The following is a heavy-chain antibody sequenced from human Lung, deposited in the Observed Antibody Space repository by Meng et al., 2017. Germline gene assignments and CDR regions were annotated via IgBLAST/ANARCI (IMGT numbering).Heavy chain of an antibody. CDR2: FHSSGST. CDR3: VRTRSWNDAVDV. D-gene: IGHD1-1*01. Sequence: GAGCFTPSGTLSFTGAVISGTFHDSYGTLIRQSPGEDLEWIGEFHSSGSTNYNPSLKSRVTISMDTSKNQFSLRLSSLTAAATAVYYYVRTRSWNDAVDVWGQGTVVTVSS. V-gene: IGHV4-34*01. CDR1: SGTFHDSY. J-gene: IGHJ3*01.